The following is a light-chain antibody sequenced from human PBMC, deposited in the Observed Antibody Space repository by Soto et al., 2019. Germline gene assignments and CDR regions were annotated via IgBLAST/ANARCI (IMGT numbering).Light chain of an antibody. CDR3: CSYAGTYTVV. CDR1: SSDVGDYNY. CDR2: EVS. J-gene: IGLJ2*01. Sequence: QSALTQPRSVSGSPGQSVTISCTGTSSDVGDYNYVSWYQQHPGKAPKFIIYEVSKRPSGVPDRFSGSKSGNTASLTISALQADDEADYYCCSYAGTYTVVFGGGTKVTVL. V-gene: IGLV2-11*01.